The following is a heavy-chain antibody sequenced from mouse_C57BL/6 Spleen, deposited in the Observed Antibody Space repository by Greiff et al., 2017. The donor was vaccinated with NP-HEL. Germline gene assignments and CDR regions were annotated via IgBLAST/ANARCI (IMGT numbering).Heavy chain of an antibody. Sequence: VQLQQSGAELARPGASVKMSCKASGYTFTSYTMHWVNQRPGQGLEWIGYINPSSGYTKYNQKFKDKATLTADKSSSTAYMQLSSLTSEDSAVYYCARSSYDYDVGFAYWGQGTLVTVSA. V-gene: IGHV1-4*01. CDR3: ARSSYDYDVGFAY. CDR2: INPSSGYT. D-gene: IGHD2-4*01. J-gene: IGHJ3*01. CDR1: GYTFTSYT.